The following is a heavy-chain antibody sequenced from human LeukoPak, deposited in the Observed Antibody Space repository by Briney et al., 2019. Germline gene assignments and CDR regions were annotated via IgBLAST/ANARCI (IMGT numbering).Heavy chain of an antibody. CDR2: ISYDGPNK. V-gene: IGHV3-30*12. CDR1: GFTFSSYG. CDR3: ARDRGVAPQLWTDLDH. Sequence: GGSLRLSCAASGFTFSSYGMHWVRQAPGKGLEWVAVISYDGPNKNYADSVRGRFTISRDNAKNSLYLQMNSLRAEDTAVYYCARDRGVAPQLWTDLDHWGQGTLVTVSS. D-gene: IGHD5-18*01. J-gene: IGHJ4*02.